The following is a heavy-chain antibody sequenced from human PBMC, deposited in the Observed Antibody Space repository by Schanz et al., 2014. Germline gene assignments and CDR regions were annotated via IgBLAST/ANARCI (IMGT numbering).Heavy chain of an antibody. CDR2: IYSSGST. D-gene: IGHD2-2*01. Sequence: AQLVESGGGVVQPGGSLRLSCAASGFTVSNSYIHWVRQAPGKGLEWVSTIYSSGSTYYADSVRGRFTISRDNSMNTLDLQMNSLRAEDTAVYFCARDLSSLIQGDVWGPGTLVTV. CDR1: GFTVSNSY. J-gene: IGHJ6*02. V-gene: IGHV3-66*01. CDR3: ARDLSSLIQGDV.